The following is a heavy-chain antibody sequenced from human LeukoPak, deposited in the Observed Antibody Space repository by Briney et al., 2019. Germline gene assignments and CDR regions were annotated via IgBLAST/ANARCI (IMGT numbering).Heavy chain of an antibody. CDR2: IYHSGST. Sequence: SETLSLTCTVSGYSISSGYYWGWIRQPPGKGLEWIGSIYHSGSTYYNPSLKSRVTISVDTSKNQFSLKLSSVTAADTAVYYCARRIGHWFDPWGQGTLVTVSS. CDR1: GYSISSGYY. V-gene: IGHV4-38-2*02. J-gene: IGHJ5*02. D-gene: IGHD2-15*01. CDR3: ARRIGHWFDP.